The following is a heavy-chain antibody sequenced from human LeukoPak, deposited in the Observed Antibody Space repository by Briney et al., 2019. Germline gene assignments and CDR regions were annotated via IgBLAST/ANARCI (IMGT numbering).Heavy chain of an antibody. D-gene: IGHD2-2*01. V-gene: IGHV1-2*02. CDR3: ARARLRYYQLLPY. CDR1: GYTFTGYY. Sequence: ASVKVSCKASGYTFTGYYMHWVRRAPGQGLEWMGWINPNSGGTNYAQKFQGRVTMTRDTSISTAYMELSSPRSEDTAVYYCARARLRYYQLLPYWGQGTLVTVSS. J-gene: IGHJ4*02. CDR2: INPNSGGT.